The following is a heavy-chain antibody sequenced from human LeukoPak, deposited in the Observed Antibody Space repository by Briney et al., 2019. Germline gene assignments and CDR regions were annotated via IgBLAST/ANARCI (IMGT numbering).Heavy chain of an antibody. Sequence: GGSLRLSCAASGFTFSDYWMHWVRQAPGKGVVWVSRINTDGSFTRYADSVQGRFTISRDTAKNTLFLQMNSLRAEDTAVYYCAREAKVGGALQYWGQGILVTVST. J-gene: IGHJ4*02. CDR1: GFTFSDYW. D-gene: IGHD1-26*01. CDR2: INTDGSFT. V-gene: IGHV3-74*01. CDR3: AREAKVGGALQY.